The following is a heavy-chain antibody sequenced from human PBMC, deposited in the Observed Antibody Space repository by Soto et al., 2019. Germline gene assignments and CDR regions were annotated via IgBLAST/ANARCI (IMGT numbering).Heavy chain of an antibody. V-gene: IGHV3-23*01. CDR2: ISGSAGST. J-gene: IGHJ5*02. Sequence: WRSMRLPCAASAVTFSSYAMSSARHTPGQWLRRVSAISGSAGSTSSAASVKGRFTISRDNSTNTLYLQMNSQRAEDTAVSYWAKRIRRWYEFERWGQGT. D-gene: IGHD6-13*01. CDR3: AKRIRRWYEFER. CDR1: AVTFSSYA.